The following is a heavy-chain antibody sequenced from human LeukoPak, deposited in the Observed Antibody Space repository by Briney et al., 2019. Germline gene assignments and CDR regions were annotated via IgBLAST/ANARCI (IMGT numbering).Heavy chain of an antibody. Sequence: GGSLRLSCAASGFTFSDYYMSWIRQAPGKGLEWVSYISSSGSTIYYADSVRGRFTISRDNAKTSLYLQMNSLRAEDTAVYYGARAEVYCSGGSCYSDYYGMDVWGQGTTVTVSS. V-gene: IGHV3-11*01. D-gene: IGHD2-15*01. CDR1: GFTFSDYY. J-gene: IGHJ6*02. CDR3: ARAEVYCSGGSCYSDYYGMDV. CDR2: ISSSGSTI.